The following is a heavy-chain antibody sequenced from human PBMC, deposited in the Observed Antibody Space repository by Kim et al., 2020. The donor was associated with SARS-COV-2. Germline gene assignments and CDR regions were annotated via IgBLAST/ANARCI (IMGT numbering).Heavy chain of an antibody. D-gene: IGHD3-22*01. CDR1: GGTFSSYA. J-gene: IGHJ6*02. Sequence: SVKVSCKASGGTFSSYAISWVRQAPGQGLEWMGGIIPIFGTANYAQKFQGRVTITADESTSTAYMELSSLRSEDTAVYYCARYMYWAPGHYDSSGYRVNYGMDVWGQGTTVTVSS. CDR3: ARYMYWAPGHYDSSGYRVNYGMDV. V-gene: IGHV1-69*13. CDR2: IIPIFGTA.